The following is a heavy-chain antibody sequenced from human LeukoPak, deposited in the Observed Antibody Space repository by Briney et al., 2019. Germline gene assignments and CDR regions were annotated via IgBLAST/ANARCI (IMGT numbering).Heavy chain of an antibody. Sequence: PGGSLRLSCAGFGFIFSSYAMSWVRQAPGKGLEWVSGISASGGSTYYVDSVKGRFTISRDNSKNTLYLQMNSLRAEDTAVYYCAKAASMVRGVNWFDPWGQGTLVTVSS. CDR2: ISASGGST. J-gene: IGHJ5*02. D-gene: IGHD3-10*01. CDR3: AKAASMVRGVNWFDP. V-gene: IGHV3-23*01. CDR1: GFIFSSYA.